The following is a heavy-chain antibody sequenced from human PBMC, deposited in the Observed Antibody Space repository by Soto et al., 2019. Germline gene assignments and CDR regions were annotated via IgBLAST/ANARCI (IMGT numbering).Heavy chain of an antibody. Sequence: EVQLVESGGGLVQPGGSLRLSCAASGFTFSNAWMNWVRQAPGKGLEWIGRIKKRADGGTADHATPVKGRFTISRDDSKNTLYLQRNSLKTEDTAVYYCTTVNPSISASRGHCYWGQVTLVTVSS. CDR3: TTVNPSISASRGHCY. V-gene: IGHV3-15*01. CDR1: GFTFSNAW. D-gene: IGHD2-21*01. J-gene: IGHJ4*02. CDR2: IKKRADGGTA.